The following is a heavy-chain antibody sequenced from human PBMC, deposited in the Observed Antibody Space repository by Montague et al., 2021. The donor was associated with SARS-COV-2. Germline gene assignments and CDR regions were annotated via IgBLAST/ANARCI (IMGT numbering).Heavy chain of an antibody. V-gene: IGHV4-34*01. CDR3: ARDSIAAAGTDY. J-gene: IGHJ4*02. D-gene: IGHD6-13*01. CDR1: GGSFSGYY. CDR2: INHSGST. Sequence: ETLSLTCAVYGGSFSGYYWSWIRQPPGKGLEWIGEINHSGSTNXXPSLKSRVTISVDTSKNQFSLKLSSVTAADTAVYYCARDSIAAAGTDYWGQGTLVTVSS.